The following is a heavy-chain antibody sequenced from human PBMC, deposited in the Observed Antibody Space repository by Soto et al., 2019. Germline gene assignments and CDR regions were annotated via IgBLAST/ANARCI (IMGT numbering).Heavy chain of an antibody. CDR1: GFKVTDYY. D-gene: IGHD3-10*02. J-gene: IGHJ6*03. CDR3: ARGEDVFLYYYMDF. V-gene: IGHV3-11*01. CDR2: ISRSGNTI. Sequence: QAQLVESGGGLVKPGGSLTLSCAVSGFKVTDYYMSWIRQAPGKGLDWVAMISRSGNTIHYADSVNGRFTISKDNAKNSLYRQMTSLSPEDTAVYYCARGEDVFLYYYMDFWGKGTTVIVSS.